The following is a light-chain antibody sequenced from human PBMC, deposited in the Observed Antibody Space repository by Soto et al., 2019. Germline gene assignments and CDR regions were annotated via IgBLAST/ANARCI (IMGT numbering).Light chain of an antibody. CDR1: QSISSW. J-gene: IGKJ1*01. CDR3: QQYSDNWT. V-gene: IGKV1-5*03. CDR2: KAS. Sequence: IQRTQSPSTLSASVGDRVTITCRASQSISSWLAWYQQKPGTAPKLLIYKASTLQSGVPSRFSGSGSGTEFTLTISSLQPDDFATYYCQQYSDNWTFGQGTKV.